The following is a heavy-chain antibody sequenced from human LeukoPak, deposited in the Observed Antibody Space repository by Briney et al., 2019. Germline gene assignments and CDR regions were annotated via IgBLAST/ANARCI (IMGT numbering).Heavy chain of an antibody. CDR1: GGSISSGGYY. Sequence: ASETLSLTCTVSGGSISSGGYYWSWIRQHPGKGLEWIGYIYYSGSTYYNPSLKSRVTISVDTSKNQCSLKLSSVTAADTAVYYCARDPGRTGGSGSTLAVVDYWGQGTLVTVSS. CDR2: IYYSGST. J-gene: IGHJ4*02. D-gene: IGHD1-26*01. V-gene: IGHV4-31*03. CDR3: ARDPGRTGGSGSTLAVVDY.